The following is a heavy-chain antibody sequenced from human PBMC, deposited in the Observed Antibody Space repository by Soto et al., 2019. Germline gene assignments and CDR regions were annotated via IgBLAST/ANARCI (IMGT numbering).Heavy chain of an antibody. CDR1: GFTFSSYA. CDR3: ATYRKFFQI. CDR2: ISGSGGSA. J-gene: IGHJ3*02. Sequence: GGSLRLSCAASGFTFSSYAMSWVRQAPGKGLEWVSAISGSGGSAYYADSVRGRFTISRDNSKNTLYLQMNSLTAADTAVYYCATYRKFFQIWGQGTKVTVSS. V-gene: IGHV3-23*01.